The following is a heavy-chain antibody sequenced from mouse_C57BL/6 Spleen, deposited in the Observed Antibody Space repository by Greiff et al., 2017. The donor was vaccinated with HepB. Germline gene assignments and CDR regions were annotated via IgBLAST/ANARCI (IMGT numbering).Heavy chain of an antibody. Sequence: QVQLQQPGAELVRPGTSVKLSCKASGYTFTSYWMHWVKQRPGQGLEWIGVIDPSDSYTNYNQKFKGKATLTVDTSSSTAYMQLSSLTSEDYAVYYCARGGDCNYGWFAYWGQGTLVTVSA. D-gene: IGHD2-1*01. CDR1: GYTFTSYW. V-gene: IGHV1-59*01. J-gene: IGHJ3*01. CDR2: IDPSDSYT. CDR3: ARGGDCNYGWFAY.